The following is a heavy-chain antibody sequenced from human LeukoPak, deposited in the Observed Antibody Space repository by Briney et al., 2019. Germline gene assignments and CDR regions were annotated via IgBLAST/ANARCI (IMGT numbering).Heavy chain of an antibody. V-gene: IGHV3-48*03. Sequence: PGGPLRLSCAASGFXFSSYEINWVRQAPGKGLEWVSYISSSGSSIYYADSVKGRFTISRDNAKNSLYLQMNSLRAEDTAVYYCARVLGYYDSSTYYSPWAFDIWGQGTMVTVSS. J-gene: IGHJ3*02. CDR2: ISSSGSSI. CDR3: ARVLGYYDSSTYYSPWAFDI. CDR1: GFXFSSYE. D-gene: IGHD3-22*01.